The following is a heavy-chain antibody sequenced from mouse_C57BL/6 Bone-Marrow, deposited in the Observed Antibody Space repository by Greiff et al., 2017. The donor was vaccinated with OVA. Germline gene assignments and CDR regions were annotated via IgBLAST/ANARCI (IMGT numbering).Heavy chain of an antibody. CDR3: ARLANWDGGAY. CDR1: GFNIKNTY. V-gene: IGHV14-3*01. D-gene: IGHD4-1*01. CDR2: IDPANGNT. Sequence: VQLQQSVAELVRPGASVKLSCTASGFNIKNTYMPWVKQRPEQGLEWIGRIDPANGNTKYAPKFQGKATITADTSSNTASLQLSSLTSEDTAIYYGARLANWDGGAYWGQGTLVTVSA. J-gene: IGHJ3*01.